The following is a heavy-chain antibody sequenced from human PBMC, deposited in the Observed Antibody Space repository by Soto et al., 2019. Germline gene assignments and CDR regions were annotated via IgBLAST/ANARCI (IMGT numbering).Heavy chain of an antibody. Sequence: QVQLVESGGGVVQPGRSLRLSCAASGFTFSSYGMHWVRQAPGKGLEWVAVIWYDGSNKYYADSVKGRFTISRDNSKNTLYLQMNSLRAEDTAVYYCARDPHIAVAGVFDYWGQGTLVTVSS. CDR1: GFTFSSYG. CDR2: IWYDGSNK. J-gene: IGHJ4*02. D-gene: IGHD6-19*01. CDR3: ARDPHIAVAGVFDY. V-gene: IGHV3-33*01.